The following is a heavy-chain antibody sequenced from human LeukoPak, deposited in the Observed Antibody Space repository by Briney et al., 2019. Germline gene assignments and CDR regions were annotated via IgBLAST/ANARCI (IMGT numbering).Heavy chain of an antibody. J-gene: IGHJ3*02. V-gene: IGHV3-30*02. Sequence: GGSLRLSCAASGFIFSSYGMHWVRQAPGKGLEWVAFIRYDGSNKYYADSVKGRFTISRDNFKNALYLQMNSLRAEDTAVYYCVKDRDWNDDDNAFDIWGQGTMVTVSS. CDR3: VKDRDWNDDDNAFDI. CDR1: GFIFSSYG. CDR2: IRYDGSNK. D-gene: IGHD1-1*01.